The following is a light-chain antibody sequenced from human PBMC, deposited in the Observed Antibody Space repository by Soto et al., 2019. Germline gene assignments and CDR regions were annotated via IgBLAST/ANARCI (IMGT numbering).Light chain of an antibody. V-gene: IGLV6-57*04. Sequence: NFMLTQPHSVSESPGNTVTISCTRSSGSIASNYVQWYQQRPGSVPTTVIYEGNQRPSGVPDRFSGSTDGSSNSASLTISGLQTEDEADYYCQSYDSRTVVFGGGTKVTVL. CDR3: QSYDSRTVV. J-gene: IGLJ2*01. CDR2: EGN. CDR1: SGSIASNY.